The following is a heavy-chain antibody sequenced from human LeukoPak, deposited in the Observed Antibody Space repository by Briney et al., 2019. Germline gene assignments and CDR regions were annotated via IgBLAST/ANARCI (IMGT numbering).Heavy chain of an antibody. V-gene: IGHV3-30*02. Sequence: GGSLRLSCVASGVTFGNFGMHWVRQAPGKGLEWVAFLRYDANNRYDKNNDYYAVSVKGRFTISRDNSKSTLYLQMNSLKSEDTAVYYCAKGDYYMEVWGKGATVTVSS. CDR1: GVTFGNFG. CDR2: LRYDANNRYDKNND. CDR3: AKGDYYMEV. J-gene: IGHJ6*03.